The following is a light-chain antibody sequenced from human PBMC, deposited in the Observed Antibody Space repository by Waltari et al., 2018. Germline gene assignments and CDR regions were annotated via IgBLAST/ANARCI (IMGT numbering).Light chain of an antibody. CDR3: QQYRTYPRT. J-gene: IGKJ1*01. V-gene: IGKV1-16*02. Sequence: IQMTQSPSSLSASVGDRVTLTCRASQGIGNYLAWFQQKPGESPKCLIYCASNWKSGVSSKFSGSRSGTDFTLTISSLQPEDIATYYCQQYRTYPRTFGQGTRVQIK. CDR1: QGIGNY. CDR2: CAS.